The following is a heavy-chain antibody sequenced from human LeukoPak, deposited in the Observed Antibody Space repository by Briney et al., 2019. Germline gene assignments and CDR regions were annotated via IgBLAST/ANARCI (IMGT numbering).Heavy chain of an antibody. CDR1: GGSISSYY. CDR3: ARLRAVAGKTNWFDP. CDR2: IYTSGST. Sequence: SETLSLTCTVSGGSISSYYWSWIRQPPGKGLEWIGYIYTSGSTNHNPSLKSRVTISVDTSKNQFSLKLSSVTAADTAVYYCARLRAVAGKTNWFDPWGQGTLVTVSS. J-gene: IGHJ5*02. D-gene: IGHD6-19*01. V-gene: IGHV4-4*09.